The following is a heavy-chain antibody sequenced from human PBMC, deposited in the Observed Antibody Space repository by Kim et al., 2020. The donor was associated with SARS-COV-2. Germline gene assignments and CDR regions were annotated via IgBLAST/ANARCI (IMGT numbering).Heavy chain of an antibody. CDR3: ARAKGSYVGWFDP. CDR1: GGSISSSSYY. J-gene: IGHJ5*02. D-gene: IGHD3-16*01. V-gene: IGHV4-39*07. CDR2: IYYSGST. Sequence: SETLSLTCIVSGGSISSSSYYWGWIRQPPGKGLEWIGSIYYSGSTDYNPSLKSRVTMSVDTSKKQFSLKLTSVTAADTAVYYCARAKGSYVGWFDPWGQGTLVTVSS.